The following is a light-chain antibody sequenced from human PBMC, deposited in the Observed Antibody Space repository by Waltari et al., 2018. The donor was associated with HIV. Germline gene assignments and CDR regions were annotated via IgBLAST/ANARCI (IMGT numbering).Light chain of an antibody. V-gene: IGLV2-8*01. J-gene: IGLJ2*01. Sequence: QSALTQPPSASGSPGQSVTIPCTGTSSDVGGYNLVSWYQQHPGQAPKLMIFEVSKRPSGVPDRFSGSKSANTASLTVSGLQAEDEADYYCSSYAGSNNLVYGGGTKLTVL. CDR2: EVS. CDR3: SSYAGSNNLV. CDR1: SSDVGGYNL.